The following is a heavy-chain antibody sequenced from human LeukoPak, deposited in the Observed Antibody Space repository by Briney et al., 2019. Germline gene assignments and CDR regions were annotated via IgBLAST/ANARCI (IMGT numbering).Heavy chain of an antibody. V-gene: IGHV4-39*07. CDR3: ARGRYYFDY. J-gene: IGHJ4*02. CDR1: GGSISSSSYY. Sequence: PSETLSLTCTVSGGSISSSSYYWGWIRQPPGKGLEWIGSIYYSGSTYYNPSLKSRVTISVDTSKNQFSLKLSFVTAADTAVYYCARGRYYFDYWGQGTLVTVSS. CDR2: IYYSGST.